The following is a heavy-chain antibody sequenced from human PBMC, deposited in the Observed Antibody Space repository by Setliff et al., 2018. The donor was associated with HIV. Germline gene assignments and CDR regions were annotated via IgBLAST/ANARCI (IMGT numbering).Heavy chain of an antibody. Sequence: GSLRLSCAVSGFTLSTFSMSWVRQAPGKGLEWVSAISSKDGSTYYADSVRGRFTISRDNSKNTLYLQMNSLRAEDTAVYYCAKSSWWEPRAYWGQGTLVTVS. V-gene: IGHV3-23*01. D-gene: IGHD2-15*01. CDR1: GFTLSTFS. J-gene: IGHJ4*02. CDR2: ISSKDGST. CDR3: AKSSWWEPRAY.